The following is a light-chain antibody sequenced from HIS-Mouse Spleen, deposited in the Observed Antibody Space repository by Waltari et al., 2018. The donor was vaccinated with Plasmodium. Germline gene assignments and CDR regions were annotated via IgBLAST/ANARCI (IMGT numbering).Light chain of an antibody. V-gene: IGKV1-33*01. Sequence: DIQMTQSPSSLSASVGDRVTITCQASQDISNYLNWYQQKPGKAPKLLIYDASNLETRVPSRFRGSGSGTDFTFTISRLQPEDIATYYCQQYDNLPPLFTFGPGTKVDFK. CDR2: DAS. CDR1: QDISNY. CDR3: QQYDNLPPLFT. J-gene: IGKJ3*01.